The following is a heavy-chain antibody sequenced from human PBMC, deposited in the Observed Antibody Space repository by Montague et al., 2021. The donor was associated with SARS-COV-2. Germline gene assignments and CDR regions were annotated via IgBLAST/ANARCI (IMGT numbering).Heavy chain of an antibody. Sequence: SETLSLTCTVSGGSISSSDYYWGWIRQPPGKGLEWIGSLFYSVNTYYNPSLKRRVTISVDTSKNQFSLKLSSVTAADTAVYYRARTNYDFWRGHQRGGAFDIWGQGTMVTVSS. CDR1: GGSISSSDYY. CDR3: ARTNYDFWRGHQRGGAFDI. J-gene: IGHJ3*02. V-gene: IGHV4-39*01. CDR2: LFYSVNT. D-gene: IGHD3-3*01.